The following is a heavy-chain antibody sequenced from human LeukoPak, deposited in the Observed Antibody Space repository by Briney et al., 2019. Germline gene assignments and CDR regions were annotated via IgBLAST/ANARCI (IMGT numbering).Heavy chain of an antibody. CDR2: IYYSGST. CDR1: GGSISSSSYY. J-gene: IGHJ4*02. CDR3: ARDPRWDY. Sequence: SETLSLTCTVSGGSISSSSYYWGWIRQPPGKGLEWIGSIYYSGSTYYNPSLKSRVTMSVDTSKNQFSLKLSSVTAADTAVYYCARDPRWDYWGQGTLVTVSS. V-gene: IGHV4-39*07.